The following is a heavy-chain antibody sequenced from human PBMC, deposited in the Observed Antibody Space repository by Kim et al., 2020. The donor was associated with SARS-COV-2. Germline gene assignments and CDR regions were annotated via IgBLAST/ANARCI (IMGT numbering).Heavy chain of an antibody. D-gene: IGHD2-15*01. V-gene: IGHV4-59*13. J-gene: IGHJ6*01. Sequence: SETLSLTCTVSGGSISSYYWSWIRQPPGKGLEWIGYIYYSGSTNYNPSLKSRVTISVDTSKNQFSLKLSSVTAADTAVYYCARDCSGGSCYSAYGMDVWG. CDR1: GGSISSYY. CDR2: IYYSGST. CDR3: ARDCSGGSCYSAYGMDV.